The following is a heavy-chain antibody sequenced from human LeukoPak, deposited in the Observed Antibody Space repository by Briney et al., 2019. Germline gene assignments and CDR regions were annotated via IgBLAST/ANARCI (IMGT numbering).Heavy chain of an antibody. D-gene: IGHD2-15*01. J-gene: IGHJ6*03. Sequence: PSETLSLTCTVSGGSISSGSYYWSWIRQPAGKGLEWIGRIYTSGSTNYNPSLKSRVTISLDTSKNQFSLRLSSVTAADTAVYYCARFPGSAEYRHYYYMDVWGKGTTVTVSS. V-gene: IGHV4-61*02. CDR3: ARFPGSAEYRHYYYMDV. CDR2: IYTSGST. CDR1: GGSISSGSYY.